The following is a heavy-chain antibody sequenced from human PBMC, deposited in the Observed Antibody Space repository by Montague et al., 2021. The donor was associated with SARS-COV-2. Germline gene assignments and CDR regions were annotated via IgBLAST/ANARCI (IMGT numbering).Heavy chain of an antibody. V-gene: IGHV4-61*02. CDR3: ARDYGDYSYYYGLDG. CDR1: GGSIRSGSYY. D-gene: IGHD4-17*01. J-gene: IGHJ6*02. CDR2: IYSSGST. Sequence: TLSLTCTVSGGSIRSGSYYWSWIRQPAGKGLEWIGRIYSSGSTNYNPSLKSRVTMSVDTSKNQFSLKVSSVTAADTAVYYCARDYGDYSYYYGLDGWGQGPQSPSP.